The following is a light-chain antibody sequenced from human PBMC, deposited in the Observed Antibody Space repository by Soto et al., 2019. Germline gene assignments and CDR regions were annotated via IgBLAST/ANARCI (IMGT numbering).Light chain of an antibody. CDR3: QHYYDIPLT. CDR2: WAS. V-gene: IGKV4-1*01. CDR1: QSVLYSSSNRNC. Sequence: DIVMTQSQDSLAVSLGERATINCKSSQSVLYSSSNRNCLAWYQQKPGQPPKLLISWASTRASVVPARFSGSGSGTDLTLTIRGLQAEDVAVYYCQHYYDIPLTFGGGTNVEIK. J-gene: IGKJ4*01.